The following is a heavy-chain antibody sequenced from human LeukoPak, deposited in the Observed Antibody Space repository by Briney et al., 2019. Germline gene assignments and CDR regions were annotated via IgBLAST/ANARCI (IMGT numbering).Heavy chain of an antibody. CDR2: IYYSGST. V-gene: IGHV4-59*07. Sequence: SDTLSLTCTVSGGSISSYYWSWIRQPPGKGLEWIGYIYYSGSTNYNPSLKSRVTISVDTSKNQFSLKLSSVTAADTAMYYCARRAYSSGWYYFDYWGQGTPCTVSS. J-gene: IGHJ4*02. CDR3: ARRAYSSGWYYFDY. CDR1: GGSISSYY. D-gene: IGHD6-19*01.